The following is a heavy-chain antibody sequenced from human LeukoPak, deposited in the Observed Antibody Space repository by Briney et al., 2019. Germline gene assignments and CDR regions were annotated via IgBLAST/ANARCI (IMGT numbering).Heavy chain of an antibody. CDR2: MNPNSGNT. V-gene: IGHV1-8*01. CDR1: GYTFTSYD. CDR3: ARGRGARGWFDP. Sequence: GASVKVSCKASGYTFTSYDINWGRQATGQGLEWMGWMNPNSGNTGYAQKFHGRGTMTRNTSISTDYMELSSLSSEDTAVYYCARGRGARGWFDPWGQGTLVTVSS. J-gene: IGHJ5*02.